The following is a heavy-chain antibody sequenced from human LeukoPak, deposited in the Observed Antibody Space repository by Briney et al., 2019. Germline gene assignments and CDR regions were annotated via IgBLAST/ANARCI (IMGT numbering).Heavy chain of an antibody. CDR1: GFTFSDHY. CDR2: IRGSGDEI. Sequence: GGSLRLSCTASGFTFSDHYMSWIRQAPGKGLEWVSYIRGSGDEIYYGDSVKGRFTISRDNARNSVFLQMNSLRVEDTGVYYCSRGHYGMDVWGQGTTVTVSS. J-gene: IGHJ6*02. V-gene: IGHV3-11*01. CDR3: SRGHYGMDV.